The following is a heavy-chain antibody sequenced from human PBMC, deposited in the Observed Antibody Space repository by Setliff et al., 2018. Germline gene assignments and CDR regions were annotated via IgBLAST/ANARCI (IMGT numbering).Heavy chain of an antibody. Sequence: KTSETLSLTCVVSGGSINSDSHYWGWIRQPPGKGLEWIGRIYSSGRTNYNPSLEGRVSMSVDTSKNQISLHLTSMTTADTALYYCTRGRQNYYYMDVWGKGTTVTVSS. CDR2: IYSSGRT. CDR1: GGSINSDSHY. V-gene: IGHV4-39*07. CDR3: TRGRQNYYYMDV. J-gene: IGHJ6*03.